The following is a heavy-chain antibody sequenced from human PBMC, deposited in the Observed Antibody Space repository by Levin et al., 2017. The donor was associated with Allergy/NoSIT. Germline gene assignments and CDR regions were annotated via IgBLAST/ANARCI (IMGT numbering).Heavy chain of an antibody. J-gene: IGHJ4*02. Sequence: KDGESLKISCKGSGYSFTSCWIAWVRQMPGKGLEWMGIIYPGDSDTRYNPSFQGQVTISADKSINTAYVQWSSLKASDTAMYYCARRGAGLEYFDLWGQGTLVTVSS. D-gene: IGHD1-1*01. CDR3: ARRGAGLEYFDL. CDR1: GYSFTSCW. V-gene: IGHV5-51*01. CDR2: IYPGDSDT.